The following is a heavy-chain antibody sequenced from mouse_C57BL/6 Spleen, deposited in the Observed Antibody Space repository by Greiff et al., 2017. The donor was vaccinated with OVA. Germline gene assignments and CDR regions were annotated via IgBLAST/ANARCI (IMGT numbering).Heavy chain of an antibody. Sequence: QVQLQQSGAELVKPGASVKLSCKASGYTFTSYWMQWVKQRPGQGLAWIGELDPSDSYTTYHQKFKGKAPLTVDTSSSTAYMQLSSLTSEDSAVYYCAGDYYGSSYKFAYWGQGTLVTVSA. J-gene: IGHJ3*01. V-gene: IGHV1-50*01. CDR3: AGDYYGSSYKFAY. CDR1: GYTFTSYW. CDR2: LDPSDSYT. D-gene: IGHD1-1*01.